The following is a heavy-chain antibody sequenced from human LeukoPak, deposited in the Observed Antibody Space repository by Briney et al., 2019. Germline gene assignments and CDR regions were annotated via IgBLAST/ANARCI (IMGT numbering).Heavy chain of an antibody. V-gene: IGHV4-59*01. J-gene: IGHJ4*02. CDR2: IYYIGST. Sequence: PETLSLTCTVSGGSISSYYWSWIRQPPGKGLEWIGYIYYIGSTNYNPSLKSRVTISVDTSKNQFSLKLSSVTAADTAVYYCARYSSWYVDYWGQGTLVTVSS. D-gene: IGHD6-13*01. CDR3: ARYSSWYVDY. CDR1: GGSISSYY.